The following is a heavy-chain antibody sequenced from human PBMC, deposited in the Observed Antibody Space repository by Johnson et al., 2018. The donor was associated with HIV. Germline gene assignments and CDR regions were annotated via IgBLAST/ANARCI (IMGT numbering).Heavy chain of an antibody. CDR3: ARGVDGAFDI. J-gene: IGHJ3*02. V-gene: IGHV3-33*01. Sequence: QVQLVESGGGVVQPGRSLRLSCAASGFTFSSYGMHWVRQAPGKGLEWVAVIWYDGTNKHYADSVRGRFTISRDNSKNTLYLQMKSLSPEDTAVYFCARGVDGAFDIWGQGTMVTVSS. D-gene: IGHD3-10*01. CDR1: GFTFSSYG. CDR2: IWYDGTNK.